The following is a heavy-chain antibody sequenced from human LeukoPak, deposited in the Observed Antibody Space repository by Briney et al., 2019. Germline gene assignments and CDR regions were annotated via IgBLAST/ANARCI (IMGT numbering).Heavy chain of an antibody. CDR1: GFTFSSYA. D-gene: IGHD2-15*01. Sequence: GGSLRLSCAASGFTFSSYAMSWVRQAPGKGLEWVSAISGSGGSTYYADSVKGRFTISRDNSKNTLYLQMNSLRAEDTAVYYCAKDLDIVVVVAVLDYWGQGALVTVSS. CDR3: AKDLDIVVVVAVLDY. J-gene: IGHJ4*02. CDR2: ISGSGGST. V-gene: IGHV3-23*01.